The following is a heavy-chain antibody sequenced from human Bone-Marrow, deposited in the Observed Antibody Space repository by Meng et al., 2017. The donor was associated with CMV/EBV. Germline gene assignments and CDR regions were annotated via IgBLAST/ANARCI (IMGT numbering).Heavy chain of an antibody. Sequence: GESLKISCTASGFTFSSYWMSWVRQAPGKGLEWVSGISGSGGSTYYADSVKGRFTISRDNSKNTLYLQMNSLRAEDTAVYYCAKDLRTSSWYEGYWGQGTLVTVSS. V-gene: IGHV3-23*01. CDR3: AKDLRTSSWYEGY. J-gene: IGHJ4*02. D-gene: IGHD6-13*01. CDR2: ISGSGGST. CDR1: GFTFSSYW.